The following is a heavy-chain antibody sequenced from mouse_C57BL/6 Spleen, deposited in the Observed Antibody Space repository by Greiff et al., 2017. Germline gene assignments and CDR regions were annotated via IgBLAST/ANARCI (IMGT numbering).Heavy chain of an antibody. Sequence: VKLMEPGPGLVAPSPSLSISCTASGFSFTSYGVHWVRQPPGKGLEWLVVIWSDGSTTYNAAPKSSLSISKDNSKSQVYLKMNSLQTNDKAVYYCARDYADYYAMDYWGQGTSVTVSS. V-gene: IGHV2-6*03. CDR3: ARDYADYYAMDY. CDR1: GFSFTSYG. CDR2: IWSDGST. D-gene: IGHD2-4*01. J-gene: IGHJ4*01.